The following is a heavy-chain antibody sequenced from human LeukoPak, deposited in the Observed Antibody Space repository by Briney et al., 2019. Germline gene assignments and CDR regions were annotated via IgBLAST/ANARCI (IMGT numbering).Heavy chain of an antibody. CDR1: GGSISSSSYY. J-gene: IGHJ4*02. CDR2: IYYSGST. D-gene: IGHD2-2*01. V-gene: IGHV4-39*07. Sequence: SETLSLTCTASGGSISSSSYYWGWIRQPPGKGLEWIGSIYYSGSTYYNPSLKSRVTISVDTSKNQFSLKLSSVTAADTAVYYCAKAGGDCSSTSCHPADIDYWGQGTLVTVSS. CDR3: AKAGGDCSSTSCHPADIDY.